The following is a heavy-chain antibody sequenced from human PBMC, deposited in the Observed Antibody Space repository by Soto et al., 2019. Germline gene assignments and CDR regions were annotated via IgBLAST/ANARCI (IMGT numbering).Heavy chain of an antibody. CDR3: TSRGYCSSTSCSELDY. D-gene: IGHD2-2*01. Sequence: EVQLVESGGGLVQPGGSLKLSCAASGFTFSGSAMHWVRQASGKGLEWVGRIRSKANSYATAYAASVKGRFTISRDDSKNTAYLQMNSLKTEDTAVYYCTSRGYCSSTSCSELDYWGQGTLVTVSS. J-gene: IGHJ4*02. V-gene: IGHV3-73*01. CDR1: GFTFSGSA. CDR2: IRSKANSYAT.